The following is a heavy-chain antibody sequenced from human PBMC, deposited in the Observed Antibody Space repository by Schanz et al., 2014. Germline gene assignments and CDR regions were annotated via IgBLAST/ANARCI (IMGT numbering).Heavy chain of an antibody. Sequence: EVQLLESGGGLVQPGGSLRLSCAASGFTFNSYAMTWVRQAPGKGLEWVSSISHSGGSKYYADSVKGRFTISRDNSENTLYLQMNSLSADDTAVFYCAQGMGYCSGGTCYDYYYYGLDGWGQGTTVTVSS. J-gene: IGHJ6*02. D-gene: IGHD2-15*01. V-gene: IGHV3-23*01. CDR2: ISHSGGSK. CDR1: GFTFNSYA. CDR3: AQGMGYCSGGTCYDYYYYGLDG.